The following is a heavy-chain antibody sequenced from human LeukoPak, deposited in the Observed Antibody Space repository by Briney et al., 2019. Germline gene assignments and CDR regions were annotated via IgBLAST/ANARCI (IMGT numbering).Heavy chain of an antibody. D-gene: IGHD6-19*01. CDR2: TNPNSGDT. J-gene: IGHJ4*02. V-gene: IGHV1-8*01. CDR1: GYTFTSSD. Sequence: ASVKVSCRASGYTFTSSDINWVRQATGQGLEWMGWTNPNSGDTGYAQKFKGRVTMTRDTSISTAYMELSSLTSDDTAVYYCERGGAGTLEAVDWGQGTLVTVSS. CDR3: ERGGAGTLEAVD.